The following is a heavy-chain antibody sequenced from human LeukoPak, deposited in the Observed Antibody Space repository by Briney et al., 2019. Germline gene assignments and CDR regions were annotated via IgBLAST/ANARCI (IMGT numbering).Heavy chain of an antibody. Sequence: VSVKVSCKASGYTFTSYGISWVRQAPGQGLEWMGWISAYNGNTNYAQKLQGRVTMTTDTSTSTAYMELRSLRSDDTAVYYCARDLRIYYYDSSGYYLDYWGQGTLVTVSS. D-gene: IGHD3-22*01. CDR3: ARDLRIYYYDSSGYYLDY. J-gene: IGHJ4*02. V-gene: IGHV1-18*01. CDR2: ISAYNGNT. CDR1: GYTFTSYG.